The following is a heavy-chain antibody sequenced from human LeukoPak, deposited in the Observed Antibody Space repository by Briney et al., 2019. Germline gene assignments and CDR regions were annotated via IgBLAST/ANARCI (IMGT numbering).Heavy chain of an antibody. V-gene: IGHV3-23*01. D-gene: IGHD1-26*01. CDR1: GFTFSSYG. Sequence: PGGSLRLSCAASGFTFSSYGMHWVRQAPGKGLEWVSAISSSGGTTYYADSVRGRFIISRDSSKNTLYLQMNSLRVEDTAVYYCAKGGAQVGGQGTLVTVSS. CDR3: AKGGAQV. J-gene: IGHJ4*02. CDR2: ISSSGGTT.